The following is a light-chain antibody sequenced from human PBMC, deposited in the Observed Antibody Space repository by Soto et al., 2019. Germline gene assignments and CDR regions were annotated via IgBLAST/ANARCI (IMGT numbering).Light chain of an antibody. CDR2: GAS. J-gene: IGKJ1*01. CDR3: QQYGTSPTT. CDR1: QSVSSSY. V-gene: IGKV3-20*01. Sequence: EIVLTQSPGTLSLSPGERATLSCRASQSVSSSYLAWYQQKPGQAPRLLIYGASSRATGIPARFSGSGSGTDFTLTISSLQSEDFAVYYCQQYGTSPTTFGQGTKVDIK.